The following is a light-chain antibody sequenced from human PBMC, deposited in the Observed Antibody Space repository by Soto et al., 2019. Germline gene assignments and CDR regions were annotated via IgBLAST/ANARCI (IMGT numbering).Light chain of an antibody. V-gene: IGKV2-30*01. J-gene: IGKJ2*01. CDR3: MQGTHCPYT. Sequence: DVVMTQSPLSLPVTLGQPASISCRSSQSLVYSDGNTYLSWFQQRPGQSPRRLIYKFSNRDSGVPDRLSGSGSGPDFTLTISRVEPEDVAVYYCMQGTHCPYTFGQGTKLEI. CDR1: QSLVYSDGNTY. CDR2: KFS.